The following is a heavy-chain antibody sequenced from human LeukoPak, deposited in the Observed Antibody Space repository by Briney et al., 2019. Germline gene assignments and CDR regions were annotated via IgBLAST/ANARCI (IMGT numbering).Heavy chain of an antibody. CDR1: GFTFSDYY. CDR3: ARGQQLGF. CDR2: IKQDGSEK. J-gene: IGHJ4*02. V-gene: IGHV3-7*01. Sequence: GGSLRLSCAASGFTFSDYYMSWVRQAPGKGQEWVANIKQDGSEKYYVDSVKGRFTISRDNAKNSLYLQMNSLRAEDTAVYYCARGQQLGFWGQGTLVTVSS. D-gene: IGHD6-13*01.